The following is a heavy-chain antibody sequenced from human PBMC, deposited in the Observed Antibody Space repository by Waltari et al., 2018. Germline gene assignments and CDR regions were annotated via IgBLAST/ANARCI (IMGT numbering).Heavy chain of an antibody. Sequence: VRQATGKGLEWVSAIGTAGDTYYPGSVKGRFTISRENAKNSLYLQMNSLRAGDTAVYYCARVGSSTEGMDVWGQGTTVTVSS. J-gene: IGHJ6*02. V-gene: IGHV3-13*01. CDR3: ARVGSSTEGMDV. D-gene: IGHD3-10*01. CDR2: IGTAGDT.